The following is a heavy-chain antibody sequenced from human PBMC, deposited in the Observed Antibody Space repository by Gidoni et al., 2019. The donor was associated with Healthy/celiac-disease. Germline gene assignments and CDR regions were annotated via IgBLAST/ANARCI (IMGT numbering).Heavy chain of an antibody. CDR1: GDGFTRHW. J-gene: IGHJ4*02. V-gene: IGHV5-51*01. D-gene: IGHD3-22*01. CDR2: IYPGDSDT. CDR3: ARRGYYDSSGSYLRGSFDY. Sequence: EVQLVQSGAEAKKPGESRKIACKGSGDGFTRHWTGWVRQMPGKGLEWMGIIYPGDSDTRYSPSFQGQVTISADKSISTAYLQWSSLKASDTAMYYCARRGYYDSSGSYLRGSFDYWGQGTLVTVSS.